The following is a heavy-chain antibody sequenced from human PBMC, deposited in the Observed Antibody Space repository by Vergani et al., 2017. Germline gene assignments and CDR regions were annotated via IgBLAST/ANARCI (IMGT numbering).Heavy chain of an antibody. CDR3: ARARXIETCYMSNWLDS. CDR2: IKSDGSIT. D-gene: IGHD3-9*01. J-gene: IGHJ5*01. Sequence: DVHLAESGGGFFQPGGSLRLPCSASGFPFNSYWMHWVRQVPGKGLLWVSRIKSDGSITAYADSVKGRFTISRDNAQNTLYLQMNSLRVEDTGVYYCARARXIETCYMSNWLDSWGQGTLVTVSS. V-gene: IGHV3-74*03. CDR1: GFPFNSYW.